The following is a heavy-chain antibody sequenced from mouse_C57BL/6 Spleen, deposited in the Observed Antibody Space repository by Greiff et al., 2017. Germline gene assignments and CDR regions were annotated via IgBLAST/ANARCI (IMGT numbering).Heavy chain of an antibody. D-gene: IGHD2-2*01. CDR2: IDPSDSAT. CDR3: ARIDGYDERGDY. Sequence: QVQLQQPGAELVRPGSSVKLSCKASGYTFTSYWMHWVKQRPIQGLEWIGNIDPSDSATHYNKKFKDKATLTVAKSTSTAYMQLSSVTSEDSAVYYCARIDGYDERGDYWGQGTPLTVSS. J-gene: IGHJ2*01. CDR1: GYTFTSYW. V-gene: IGHV1-52*01.